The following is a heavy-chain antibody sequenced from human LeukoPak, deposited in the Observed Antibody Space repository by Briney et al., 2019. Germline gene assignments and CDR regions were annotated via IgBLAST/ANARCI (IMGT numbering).Heavy chain of an antibody. Sequence: GGSLRLSCAASGFSLSSCGMHWFRQAPGKGLEWVAFMSFDGNNKYYADSVKGRFTISRDSSKNTLYLQMNSLRAEDTAVYYCAKDPLQYGSGSYYFDYWGQGTLVTVSS. V-gene: IGHV3-30*02. CDR1: GFSLSSCG. CDR2: MSFDGNNK. CDR3: AKDPLQYGSGSYYFDY. J-gene: IGHJ4*02. D-gene: IGHD3-10*01.